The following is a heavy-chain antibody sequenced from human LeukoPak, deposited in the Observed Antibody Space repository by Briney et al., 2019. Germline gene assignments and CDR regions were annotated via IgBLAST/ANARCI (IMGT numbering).Heavy chain of an antibody. J-gene: IGHJ4*02. CDR3: AKALVRHDY. Sequence: GRSLRLSCAASGLTFSIYGMHWVRQAPGKGLEWVAVISYDGSDKYYADSVKGRFIISRDNSKNTLYLQMNSLRAEDTAVYYCAKALVRHDYWGQGTLVTVSS. CDR2: ISYDGSDK. V-gene: IGHV3-30*18. D-gene: IGHD2-8*02. CDR1: GLTFSIYG.